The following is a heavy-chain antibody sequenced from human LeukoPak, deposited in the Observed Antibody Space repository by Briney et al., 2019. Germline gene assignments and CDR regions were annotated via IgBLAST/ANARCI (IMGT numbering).Heavy chain of an antibody. D-gene: IGHD3-10*01. Sequence: SETLSLTCAVYGGSFSGYYWSWIRQPPGKGLEWIGEINHSGSTNYNPPLKSRVTISVDTPKNQFSLKLSSVTAADTAVYYCARAIAHYYGSGSYSDYWGQGTLVTVSS. CDR1: GGSFSGYY. V-gene: IGHV4-34*01. CDR3: ARAIAHYYGSGSYSDY. J-gene: IGHJ4*02. CDR2: INHSGST.